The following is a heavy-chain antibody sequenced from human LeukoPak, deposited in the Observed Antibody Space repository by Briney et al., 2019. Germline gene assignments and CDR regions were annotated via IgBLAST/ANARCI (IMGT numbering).Heavy chain of an antibody. J-gene: IGHJ4*02. V-gene: IGHV3-53*01. CDR2: LYNAGST. CDR1: GFTVSNKY. D-gene: IGHD3-3*01. Sequence: GGSLRLSCVASGFTVSNKYMSWVRQAPGKGLEWVSVLYNAGSTYYADSVKGRFTISRDNSKNTLYLQMYSLRAEDTAVYYCARGRHDFWSGYWDVDYWGQGTLVTVSS. CDR3: ARGRHDFWSGYWDVDY.